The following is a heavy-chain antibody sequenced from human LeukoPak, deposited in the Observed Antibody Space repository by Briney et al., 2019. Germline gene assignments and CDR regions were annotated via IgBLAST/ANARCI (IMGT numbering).Heavy chain of an antibody. J-gene: IGHJ6*03. CDR3: ARDGAGSATPYYMDV. Sequence: PSETLSLTCAVSGYSISSGYYWGWIRQPPGKGREWIGSIYQSGSTYYNPSLKSRVTISVDTSKNQFSLTLSSVTAADTAVYYCARDGAGSATPYYMDVWGKGTTVTVYS. CDR1: GYSISSGYY. D-gene: IGHD3-10*01. CDR2: IYQSGST. V-gene: IGHV4-38-2*02.